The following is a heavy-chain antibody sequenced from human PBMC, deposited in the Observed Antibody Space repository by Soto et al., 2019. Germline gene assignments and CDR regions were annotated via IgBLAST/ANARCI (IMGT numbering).Heavy chain of an antibody. Sequence: PGGSLRLSCAASGFTFSSYGMHWVRQAPGKGLEWVAVISYDGSNKYYADSVKGRFTISRDNSKNTLYLQMNSLRAEDTAVYYCAKDKAVWSSSSGMDVWGQGTTVTVSS. CDR1: GFTFSSYG. J-gene: IGHJ6*02. CDR3: AKDKAVWSSSSGMDV. V-gene: IGHV3-30*18. CDR2: ISYDGSNK. D-gene: IGHD6-6*01.